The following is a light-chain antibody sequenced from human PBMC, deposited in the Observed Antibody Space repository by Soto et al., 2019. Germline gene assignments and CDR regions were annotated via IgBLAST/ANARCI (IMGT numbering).Light chain of an antibody. Sequence: ETVLTQSPATLSLSPGERATLSCRASQSVSSYLAWYQQKPGQAPRPLIYDASNRATGIPARFSGSGSGTDFTLTISSLEPEDFAVYYCQQRSNWITFGQGTRLEI. J-gene: IGKJ5*01. V-gene: IGKV3-11*01. CDR1: QSVSSY. CDR2: DAS. CDR3: QQRSNWIT.